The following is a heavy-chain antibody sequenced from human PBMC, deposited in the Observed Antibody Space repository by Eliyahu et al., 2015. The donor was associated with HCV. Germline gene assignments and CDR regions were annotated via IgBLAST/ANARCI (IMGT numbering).Heavy chain of an antibody. Sequence: EVQLXESGGGLVKPGGSLXLSCXASGXPFSSYSMNWVRQAPGKGLGWXSSISTSSSYIYYADSVKGRFTISRDNAKNSLYLQMNSLRAEDTAVYYCASQGSGYWHWGQGTLVTVSS. CDR3: ASQGSGYWH. V-gene: IGHV3-21*01. J-gene: IGHJ4*02. CDR1: GXPFSSYS. CDR2: ISTSSSYI. D-gene: IGHD3-22*01.